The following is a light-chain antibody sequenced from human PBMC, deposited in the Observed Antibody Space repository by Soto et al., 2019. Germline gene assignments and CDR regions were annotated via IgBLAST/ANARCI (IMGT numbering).Light chain of an antibody. CDR3: AAWDDSLNEV. J-gene: IGLJ3*02. CDR2: SNN. V-gene: IGLV1-44*01. CDR1: SSNIGSNT. Sequence: QSVLTQPASASGTPGQRVTISCSGSSSNIGSNTVNWYQQLPGTAPKLLIYSNNQRPSGVPDRFSGSKSGTSASLAISGLQSEDEADYYCAAWDDSLNEVFGGGTQLTVL.